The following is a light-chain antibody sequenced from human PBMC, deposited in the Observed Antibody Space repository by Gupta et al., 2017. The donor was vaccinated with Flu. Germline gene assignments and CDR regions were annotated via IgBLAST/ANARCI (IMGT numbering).Light chain of an antibody. CDR2: AAS. Sequence: DIQMTQSPSSWSAYVGDRVTITCRASQSISSYLNWYQQKPGKAPKLLIYAASSLQSGVPSRFSGSGSGTDFTLTISSLQPEDFATYYCQQSYRALTFGGGTKVEIK. CDR1: QSISSY. CDR3: QQSYRALT. J-gene: IGKJ4*01. V-gene: IGKV1-39*01.